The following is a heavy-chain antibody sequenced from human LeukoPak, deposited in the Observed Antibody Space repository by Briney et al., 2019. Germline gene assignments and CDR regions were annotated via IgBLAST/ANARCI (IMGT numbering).Heavy chain of an antibody. J-gene: IGHJ5*02. D-gene: IGHD2-2*01. V-gene: IGHV3-23*01. CDR3: ARADCSSSTCYLRRSWFDP. CDR2: ISGSGGST. Sequence: GGSLRLSCAASGFTFSSYAMSWVRQAPGKGLEWVSAISGSGGSTYYADSVKGRFTISRDNSKNTLYLQMNSLRAEDTAVYYCARADCSSSTCYLRRSWFDPWGQGILVTVSS. CDR1: GFTFSSYA.